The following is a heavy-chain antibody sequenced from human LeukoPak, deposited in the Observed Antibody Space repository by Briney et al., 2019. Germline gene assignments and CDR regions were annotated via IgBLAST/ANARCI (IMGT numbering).Heavy chain of an antibody. J-gene: IGHJ4*02. CDR2: IYYSGST. CDR3: ARHKVLRYFDWLPPGFDY. V-gene: IGHV4-39*01. CDR1: GGSISSSSYY. Sequence: SETLSLTCTVSGGSISSSSYYWGWIRQPPGKGLEWIGGIYYSGSTYYNPSLKSRVTISLDTSKNQFSLKLSSVTAAGTAVYYCARHKVLRYFDWLPPGFDYWGQGTLVTVSS. D-gene: IGHD3-9*01.